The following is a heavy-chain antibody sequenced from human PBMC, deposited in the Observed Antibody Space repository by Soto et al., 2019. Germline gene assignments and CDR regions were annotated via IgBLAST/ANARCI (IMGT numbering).Heavy chain of an antibody. D-gene: IGHD3-9*01. J-gene: IGHJ6*02. Sequence: QVQLVQSGAEVKKPGSSVKVSCKASGGTFSSYAISWVRQAPGQGLEWMGGIIPIFGTANYAQKFQGRVTITADEATSTAYMELSSLRSEDTAVYYCARRGAHTYYDILTGYRPYYYYGMDVWGQGTTVTVSS. CDR3: ARRGAHTYYDILTGYRPYYYYGMDV. CDR1: GGTFSSYA. CDR2: IIPIFGTA. V-gene: IGHV1-69*01.